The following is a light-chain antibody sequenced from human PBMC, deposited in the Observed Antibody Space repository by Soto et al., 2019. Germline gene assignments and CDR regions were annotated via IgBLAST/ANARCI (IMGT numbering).Light chain of an antibody. V-gene: IGKV3-20*01. Sequence: EIVLTQSPGTLSLSPGERATLSCRASQTVSSSYLAWYQQKPGQAPRLLIYGASSRATDIPDRFSGSGSGTDFTLTISILEPEDFAVYYCQHYGNSPFTFGPGTKVDVK. J-gene: IGKJ3*01. CDR2: GAS. CDR1: QTVSSSY. CDR3: QHYGNSPFT.